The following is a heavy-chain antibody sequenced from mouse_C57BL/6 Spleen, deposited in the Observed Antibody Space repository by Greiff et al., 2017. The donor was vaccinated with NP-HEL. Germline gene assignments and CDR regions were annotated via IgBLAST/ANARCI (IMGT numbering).Heavy chain of an antibody. CDR3: ARFGYGDY. J-gene: IGHJ4*01. V-gene: IGHV1-50*01. CDR1: GYTFTSYW. D-gene: IGHD2-2*01. Sequence: QVHVKQPGAELVKPGASVKLSCKASGYTFTSYWMQWVKQRPGQGLEWIGEIDPSDSYTNYNQKFKGKATLTVDTSSSTAYMQLSSLTSEDSAVYYCARFGYGDYWGQGTSVTVSS. CDR2: IDPSDSYT.